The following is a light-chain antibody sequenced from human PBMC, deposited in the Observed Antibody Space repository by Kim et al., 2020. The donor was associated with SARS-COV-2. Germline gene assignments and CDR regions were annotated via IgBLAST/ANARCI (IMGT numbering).Light chain of an antibody. CDR1: QSVSSSY. CDR3: QQYGSSPPYT. Sequence: EIVLTQSPGPLSLSPGERATLSCRASQSVSSSYLAWYQQKPGQAPRLLIYGASSRATGIPDRFSGSGSGTDFTLTISRLEPEDFAVYYCQQYGSSPPYTFGQETKLEIK. J-gene: IGKJ2*01. CDR2: GAS. V-gene: IGKV3-20*01.